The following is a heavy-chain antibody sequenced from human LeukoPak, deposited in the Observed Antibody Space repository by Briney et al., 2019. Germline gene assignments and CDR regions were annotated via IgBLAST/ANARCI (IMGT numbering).Heavy chain of an antibody. J-gene: IGHJ4*02. CDR2: IYYSGSA. V-gene: IGHV4-59*01. CDR3: ARGPRFDYFDY. Sequence: SETLSLTCTVSGGSITNYYWSWIRQPPGKGLERIGYIYYSGSASHNASLNSRVTTSVGTSKNQFSLNLNSLTAADTAVYYCARGPRFDYFDYWGQGTPDTVSS. CDR1: GGSITNYY.